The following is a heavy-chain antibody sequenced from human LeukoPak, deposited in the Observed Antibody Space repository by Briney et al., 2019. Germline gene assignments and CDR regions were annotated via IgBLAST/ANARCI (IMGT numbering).Heavy chain of an antibody. D-gene: IGHD3-22*01. J-gene: IGHJ3*02. Sequence: SQTLSLTCTVSGGSISSGGYYWSWIRQHPGKGLEWIGYIYYSESTYYNPSLKSRVTISVDTSKNQFSLKLSSVTAADTAVYYCARGERITMIVGAFDIWGQGTMVTVSS. CDR2: IYYSEST. CDR1: GGSISSGGYY. CDR3: ARGERITMIVGAFDI. V-gene: IGHV4-31*03.